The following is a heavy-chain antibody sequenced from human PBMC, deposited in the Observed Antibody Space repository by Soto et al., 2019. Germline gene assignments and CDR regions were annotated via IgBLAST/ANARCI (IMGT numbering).Heavy chain of an antibody. D-gene: IGHD3-16*01. Sequence: SETLSLTCTVSGGSTSSDNYWSWIRQPPGKGLEWIGHIYYSGNTDYNPSLKSRLAISIDTSKNQFSLKLSSVTAADTAVYFCAREGGESSDGLYYFYSWGQGSLVTVSS. CDR1: GGSTSSDNY. J-gene: IGHJ4*02. CDR3: AREGGESSDGLYYFYS. V-gene: IGHV4-30-4*01. CDR2: IYYSGNT.